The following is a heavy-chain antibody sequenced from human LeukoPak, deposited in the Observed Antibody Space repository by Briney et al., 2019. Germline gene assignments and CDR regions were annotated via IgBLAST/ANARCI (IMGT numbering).Heavy chain of an antibody. Sequence: GGSLRLSCAASGFTFSSYAMSWVRQAPGKGLEWVSAISGSGGSTYYADSVKGRFTISRDNSKNTLYLQMNSLRAEDTAVYYCAKDLCGGSSYSEVDWFDPWGQGTLVTVSS. J-gene: IGHJ5*02. CDR3: AKDLCGGSSYSEVDWFDP. D-gene: IGHD2-15*01. CDR2: ISGSGGST. V-gene: IGHV3-23*01. CDR1: GFTFSSYA.